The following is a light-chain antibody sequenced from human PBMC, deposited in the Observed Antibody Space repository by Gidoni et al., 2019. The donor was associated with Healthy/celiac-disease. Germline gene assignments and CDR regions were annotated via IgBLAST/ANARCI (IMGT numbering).Light chain of an antibody. V-gene: IGKV1-39*01. CDR1: QSISSY. CDR2: AAS. J-gene: IGKJ2*01. CDR3: QQSYSTPQMYT. Sequence: DIQMTQSPSSLSASVGDRVTITCRASQSISSYLNWYQQKPGKAPKLLIYAASSLQSGGPSRFSGSGSGTDFTLTISSLQPEDFATYYCQQSYSTPQMYTFGQGTKLEIK.